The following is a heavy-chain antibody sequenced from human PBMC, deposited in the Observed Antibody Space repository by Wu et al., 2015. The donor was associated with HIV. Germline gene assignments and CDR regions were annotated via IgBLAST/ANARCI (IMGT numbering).Heavy chain of an antibody. Sequence: QVQLVQSGTEVKKPGSSVKVSCKASGATFSSYALSWVRQAPGQGLEWMGRLIPMYGTADYAQKFQGRVTITADVSTSTAYMELRSLRSDDTAVYYCARDILLTDLGPQEDGSGSYYIDYWGQGTLVTVSS. J-gene: IGHJ4*02. D-gene: IGHD3-10*01. CDR2: LIPMYGTA. CDR1: GATFSSYA. CDR3: ARDILLTDLGPQEDGSGSYYIDY. V-gene: IGHV1-69*15.